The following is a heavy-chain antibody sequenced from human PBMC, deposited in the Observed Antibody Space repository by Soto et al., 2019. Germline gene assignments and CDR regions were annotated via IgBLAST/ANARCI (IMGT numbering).Heavy chain of an antibody. CDR3: ARGSRARITSFFAY. Sequence: ETLSLTCTVSGDYSSNFYWSWIRQPPGKGLEWIGYFHGSGNSGYNPSLQNRVSIGLGRSANQYRLKRSYVSAAGTAIYYCARGSRARITSFFAYWGQGLPVTVSS. D-gene: IGHD3-3*01. CDR1: GDYSSNFY. J-gene: IGHJ4*02. CDR2: FHGSGNS. V-gene: IGHV4-59*01.